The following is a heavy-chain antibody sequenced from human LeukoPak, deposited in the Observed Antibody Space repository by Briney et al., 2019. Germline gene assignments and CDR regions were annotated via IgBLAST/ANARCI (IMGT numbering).Heavy chain of an antibody. CDR2: IYYSGST. J-gene: IGHJ4*02. CDR3: AREHLWFGSGPIDY. CDR1: GGSFSSGSYY. Sequence: PSETLSLTCTVSGGSFSSGSYYWSWIRQPPGKGLEWIGYIYYSGSTNYNPSLKSRVTISVDTSKNQFSLKLSSVTAADTAVYYCAREHLWFGSGPIDYWGQGTLVTVSS. D-gene: IGHD3-10*01. V-gene: IGHV4-61*01.